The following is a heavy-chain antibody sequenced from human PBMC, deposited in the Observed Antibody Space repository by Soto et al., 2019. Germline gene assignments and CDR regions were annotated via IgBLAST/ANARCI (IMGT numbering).Heavy chain of an antibody. Sequence: GGSLRLSCAASGFTFDDYAMHWVRQAPGKGLEWVSGISWNSGSIGYADSVKGRFTISRDNAKNSLYLQMNSLRAEDTALYYCAKDSSTVTTYHAFDIWGQGTMVTVSS. CDR2: ISWNSGSI. V-gene: IGHV3-9*01. CDR3: AKDSSTVTTYHAFDI. CDR1: GFTFDDYA. D-gene: IGHD4-17*01. J-gene: IGHJ3*02.